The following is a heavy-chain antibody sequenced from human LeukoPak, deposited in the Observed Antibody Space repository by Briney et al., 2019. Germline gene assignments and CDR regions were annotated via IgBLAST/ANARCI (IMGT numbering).Heavy chain of an antibody. V-gene: IGHV4-59*12. CDR1: GGSISSYY. CDR3: ARDPGIAAAGTGHYFDY. CDR2: IYHSGST. Sequence: SETLSLTCTVSGGSISSYYWSWIRQPPGKGLEWIGYIYHSGSTYYNPSLKSRVTISVDRSKNQFSLKLSSVTAADTAVYYCARDPGIAAAGTGHYFDYWGQATLVTVSS. J-gene: IGHJ4*02. D-gene: IGHD6-13*01.